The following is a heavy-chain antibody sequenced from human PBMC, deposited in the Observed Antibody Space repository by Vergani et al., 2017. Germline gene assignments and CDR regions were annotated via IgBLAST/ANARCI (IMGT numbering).Heavy chain of an antibody. CDR1: GFTFSHYG. J-gene: IGHJ6*03. D-gene: IGHD2-2*01. V-gene: IGHV3-33*01. Sequence: QMQLVESGGGVVQPGKSLRLSCAASGFTFSHYGMHWVRQAPDKGLEWVALIWFDGNKKYYADSLKGRFPISRDNSRNTVYLQTNRLGVEDTAVYYCARGRLSSDRRQIYYCQYMDVWGKGTTVTVSS. CDR3: ARGRLSSDRRQIYYCQYMDV. CDR2: IWFDGNKK.